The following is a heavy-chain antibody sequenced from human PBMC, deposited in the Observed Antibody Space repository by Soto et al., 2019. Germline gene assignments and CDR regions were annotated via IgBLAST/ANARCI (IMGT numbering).Heavy chain of an antibody. Sequence: PGESLKISCQASGYSFISSWIGWVRQRPGKGLEWMGIIYPGDPDTRYSPSFQGQVTVSADKSTSTAYLQWSSLKASDTATYYCARMMAASGTAFDYWGQGALVTVSS. D-gene: IGHD6-13*01. CDR3: ARMMAASGTAFDY. V-gene: IGHV5-51*01. CDR2: IYPGDPDT. CDR1: GYSFISSW. J-gene: IGHJ4*02.